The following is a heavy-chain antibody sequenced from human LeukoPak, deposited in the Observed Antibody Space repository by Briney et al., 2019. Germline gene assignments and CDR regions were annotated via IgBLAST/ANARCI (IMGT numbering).Heavy chain of an antibody. Sequence: SVKVSCKASGGTFSSYAISWVRQAPGQGLEWMGGIIPIFGTANYAQKFQGRVTITADESTSTAYMELSSLRSEDTAVYYCTGGLTTVTFYGMDVWDQGTTVTVSS. V-gene: IGHV1-69*13. D-gene: IGHD4-17*01. CDR2: IIPIFGTA. CDR1: GGTFSSYA. J-gene: IGHJ6*02. CDR3: TGGLTTVTFYGMDV.